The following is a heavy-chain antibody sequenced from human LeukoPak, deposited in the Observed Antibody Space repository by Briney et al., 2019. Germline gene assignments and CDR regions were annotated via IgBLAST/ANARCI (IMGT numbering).Heavy chain of an antibody. D-gene: IGHD3-3*01. V-gene: IGHV3-7*01. CDR3: ARRHHDFWRPFDS. J-gene: IGHJ4*02. CDR2: IKLDVSET. Sequence: GGSLRLSCAASGFTFSSYWMTWVRQAPGKGLEWVANIKLDVSETYYVDSVRGRFTISRDNTKNSLYLQMDSLRAEDTAVYYCARRHHDFWRPFDSWGQGTLVTVSS. CDR1: GFTFSSYW.